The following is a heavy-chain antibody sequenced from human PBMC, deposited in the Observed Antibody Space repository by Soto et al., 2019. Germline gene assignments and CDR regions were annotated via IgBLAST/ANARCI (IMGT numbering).Heavy chain of an antibody. CDR2: INTYNGNT. D-gene: IGHD3-16*01. J-gene: IGHJ6*02. CDR3: AMVDVYVTPSPQDV. Sequence: QVQLVQSGAEVKNPGASVKVSCKASGYTFTRYGIGWARQAPGQGLEWMGWINTYNGNTNYAKNVQGTVTLTTDTSTSTAYMELRSLRSTDTAIYYCAMVDVYVTPSPQDVWGQGTTVIVSS. V-gene: IGHV1-18*01. CDR1: GYTFTRYG.